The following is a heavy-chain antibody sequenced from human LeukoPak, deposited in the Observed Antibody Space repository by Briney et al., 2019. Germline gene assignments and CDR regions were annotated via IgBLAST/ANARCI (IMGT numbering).Heavy chain of an antibody. D-gene: IGHD6-6*01. CDR3: ARGRRGPSIAVRIPSFDY. Sequence: PSETLSLTCAVYGGSFSGYYWSWIRQPPGKGLEWIGEINHSGSTNYNPSLKSRVTISVDTSKNQFSLKLSSVTAADTAVYYCARGRRGPSIAVRIPSFDYWGQGTLVTVSS. J-gene: IGHJ4*02. CDR1: GGSFSGYY. V-gene: IGHV4-34*01. CDR2: INHSGST.